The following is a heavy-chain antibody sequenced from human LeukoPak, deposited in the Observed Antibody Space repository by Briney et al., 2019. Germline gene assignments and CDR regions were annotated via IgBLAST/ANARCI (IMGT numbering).Heavy chain of an antibody. CDR2: TYYRSKWYN. J-gene: IGHJ2*01. D-gene: IGHD3-3*01. V-gene: IGHV6-1*01. CDR3: ARVVFRSGYFNWYFDL. Sequence: SQTLSLTCAISGDSVSSNSAAWNWIRQSPSRGLEWLGRTYYRSKWYNDYAVSVKHRITINPDTSKNQFSLQLNSVTPEDTAVYYCARVVFRSGYFNWYFDLWGRGTLVTVSS. CDR1: GDSVSSNSAA.